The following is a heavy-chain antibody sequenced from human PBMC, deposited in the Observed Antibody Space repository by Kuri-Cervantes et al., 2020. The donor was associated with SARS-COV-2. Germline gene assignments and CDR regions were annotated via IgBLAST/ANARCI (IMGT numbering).Heavy chain of an antibody. D-gene: IGHD3-16*01. J-gene: IGHJ4*02. Sequence: GGSLRLSCAASGFTFSSYWMHWARQAPGKGLVWVSSISSSSSYIYYADSVKGRFTISRDNAKNSLYLQMNSLRAEDTAVYYCARWGLRSLDYWGQGTLVTVSS. CDR2: ISSSSSYI. CDR3: ARWGLRSLDY. V-gene: IGHV3-21*01. CDR1: GFTFSSYW.